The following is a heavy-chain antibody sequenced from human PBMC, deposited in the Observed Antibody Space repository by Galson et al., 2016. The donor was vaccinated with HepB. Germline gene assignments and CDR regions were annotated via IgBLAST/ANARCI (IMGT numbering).Heavy chain of an antibody. CDR3: AADSGFSYGLDY. CDR1: AYTFTSYY. V-gene: IGHV1-46*01. J-gene: IGHJ4*02. CDR2: IYPGGNNT. D-gene: IGHD5-18*01. Sequence: SVKVSCKASAYTFTSYYMHWVRQAPGQGLEWMGIIYPGGNNTNYAQRFQGRVTMTRDTSTTTVYMELTSLRSEDTAVYFCAADSGFSYGLDYWGQGTLVTVSS.